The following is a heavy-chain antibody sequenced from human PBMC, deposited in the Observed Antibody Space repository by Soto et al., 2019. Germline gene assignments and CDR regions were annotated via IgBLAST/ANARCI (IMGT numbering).Heavy chain of an antibody. D-gene: IGHD1-1*01. CDR2: ISAHNGNT. J-gene: IGHJ4*02. Sequence: QVHLVQSGAEVKKPGASVKVSCKGSGYDFTTYGITWVRQAPGQGLEWMAWISAHNGNTDCAQKLQGRVTVTRDTSTSTAYMELRSLRSDATAMYYCARGRYGDYWGQGALVTVSS. CDR1: GYDFTTYG. V-gene: IGHV1-18*01. CDR3: ARGRYGDY.